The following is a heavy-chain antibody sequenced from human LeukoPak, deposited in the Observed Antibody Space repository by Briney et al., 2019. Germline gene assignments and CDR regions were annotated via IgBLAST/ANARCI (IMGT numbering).Heavy chain of an antibody. Sequence: HPGGSLRLSCAASGFTFSSYWMSWVRQAPGKGLEWVANIMKDGSEKYYVDSVKGRFTISRDNAKTSLYLQMISLRAEDTAVYYCARHLSGVTGYTYGRGIDYWGQGTLVTVSS. D-gene: IGHD5-18*01. CDR3: ARHLSGVTGYTYGRGIDY. CDR2: IMKDGSEK. V-gene: IGHV3-7*01. CDR1: GFTFSSYW. J-gene: IGHJ4*02.